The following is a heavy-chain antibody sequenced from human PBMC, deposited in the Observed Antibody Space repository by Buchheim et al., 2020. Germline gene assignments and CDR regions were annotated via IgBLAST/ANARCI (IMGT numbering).Heavy chain of an antibody. CDR2: FSGGSSYI. V-gene: IGHV3-11*06. D-gene: IGHD4-17*01. CDR1: GFDFSDFY. J-gene: IGHJ6*02. CDR3: ARVHWGEYDQYYGLDV. Sequence: VRLVESGGGVVKPGGSLRLSCAVSGFDFSDFYMTWIRQAPGKGLEWVSYFSGGSSYIGYADTVQGRFTISRDNAQNSLSLQMNNLRAEDTAVYYCARVHWGEYDQYYGLDVWGQGTT.